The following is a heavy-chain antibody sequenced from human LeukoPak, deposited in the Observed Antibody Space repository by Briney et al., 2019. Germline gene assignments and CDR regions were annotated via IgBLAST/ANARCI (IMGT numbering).Heavy chain of an antibody. CDR2: IYYSGST. D-gene: IGHD3-10*01. Sequence: SETLSLTCTVSGGSISSYYWSWIRQPPGKGLEWIGYIYYSGSTNYNPSLKSRVTISVDTSKNQFSLKLSSVTAADTAVYYCARSGRGNSAGFDCWGQGTLVTVSS. V-gene: IGHV4-59*01. J-gene: IGHJ4*02. CDR1: GGSISSYY. CDR3: ARSGRGNSAGFDC.